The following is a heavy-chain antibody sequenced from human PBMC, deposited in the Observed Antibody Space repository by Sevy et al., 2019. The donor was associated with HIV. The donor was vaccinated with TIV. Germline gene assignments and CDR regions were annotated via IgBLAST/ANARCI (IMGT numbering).Heavy chain of an antibody. CDR3: ARGHYYDSSGYYYAY. J-gene: IGHJ4*02. Sequence: SGPTLVKPTQTLTLTCTFSGFSLSTSGMCVSWIRQPPGKALEWLALIDWDDDKYYSTSLKTRLTISKDTSKNQVVLTMTNIDPVDTATYYCARGHYYDSSGYYYAYWGQGTLVTVSS. CDR1: GFSLSTSGMC. V-gene: IGHV2-70*01. D-gene: IGHD3-22*01. CDR2: IDWDDDK.